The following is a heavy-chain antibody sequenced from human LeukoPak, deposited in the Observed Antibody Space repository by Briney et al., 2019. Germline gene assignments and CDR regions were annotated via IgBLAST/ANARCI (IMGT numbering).Heavy chain of an antibody. D-gene: IGHD2-2*01. CDR3: AKSHRGHCSTTTCDDEGDY. J-gene: IGHJ4*02. CDR2: ISSGGDNT. CDR1: GFTFSNYG. V-gene: IGHV3-23*01. Sequence: GGSLRLSCAASGFTFSNYGMSWVRQAPGKGLEWVSSISSGGDNTYYADSVRGRFTISRDNSKNTLYLQLNSLRAEDTAVYYCAKSHRGHCSTTTCDDEGDYWGQGTLVTVSS.